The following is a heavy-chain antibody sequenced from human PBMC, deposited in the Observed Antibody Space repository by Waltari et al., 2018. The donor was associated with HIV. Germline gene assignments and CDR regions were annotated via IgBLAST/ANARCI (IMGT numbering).Heavy chain of an antibody. CDR1: TFSVSGKH. Sequence: AESGGRLIQPGGSLGLSCTASTFSVSGKHVTWIRQAPGGSLEWVAVIYPDDTTHYADSVSGRFTISRAKSRTTVLLLMNGLFVDDTATYFCATGVRYYGPWGQGTRVTVSS. V-gene: IGHV3-53*01. CDR3: ATGVRYYGP. D-gene: IGHD3-10*01. J-gene: IGHJ5*02. CDR2: IYPDDTT.